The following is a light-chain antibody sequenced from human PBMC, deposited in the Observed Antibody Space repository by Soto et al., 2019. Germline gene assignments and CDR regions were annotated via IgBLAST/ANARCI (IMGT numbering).Light chain of an antibody. CDR3: SSYTTSNTRQIV. Sequence: QSVLTQPASVSGSPGQSITISCTGTSSDVGGYNYVSWYQHHPGKAPKLLIYDVSNRPSGISNRFSGSKSDNTASLTISGLQPEDEADYYCSSYTTSNTRQIVVGTGTKV. CDR2: DVS. V-gene: IGLV2-14*03. J-gene: IGLJ1*01. CDR1: SSDVGGYNY.